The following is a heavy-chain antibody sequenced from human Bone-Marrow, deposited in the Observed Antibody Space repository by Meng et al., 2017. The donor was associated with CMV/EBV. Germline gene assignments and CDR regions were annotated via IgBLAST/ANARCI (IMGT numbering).Heavy chain of an antibody. V-gene: IGHV1-46*01. CDR3: ARDLIHYYGMDV. Sequence: ASVKVSCKASGYTFTSYYMHWVRQAPGQGLEWMGIINPSGGSTSYAQKFQGRVTMTRDTSTSTVYMELSRLRSDDTAVYYCARDLIHYYGMDVWGQGTTVTVSS. J-gene: IGHJ6*02. CDR1: GYTFTSYY. CDR2: INPSGGST.